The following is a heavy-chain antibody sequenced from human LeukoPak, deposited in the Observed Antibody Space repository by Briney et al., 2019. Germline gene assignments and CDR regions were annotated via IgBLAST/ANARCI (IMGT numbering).Heavy chain of an antibody. V-gene: IGHV1-46*01. Sequence: GASVKVSCNPSGYTFTNYFIHWVRQVPGQGLEWMGMVNPTGGSTSYAQSFQGRVTPTGDTSTSTVYMEFSALTSEDTAVYYCARGRSKALDFWGQGTPVTVSS. CDR1: GYTFTNYF. D-gene: IGHD5/OR15-5a*01. J-gene: IGHJ4*02. CDR3: ARGRSKALDF. CDR2: VNPTGGST.